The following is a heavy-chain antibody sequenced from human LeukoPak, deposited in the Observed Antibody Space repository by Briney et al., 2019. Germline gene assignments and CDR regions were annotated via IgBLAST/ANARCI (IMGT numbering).Heavy chain of an antibody. CDR1: GDSISGYY. Sequence: SSETLSLTCTVSGDSISGYYWNWIRQPPGKGLEWIGEINHSGSTNYNPSLKSRVTISVDTSKNQFSLKLSSVTAADTAVYYCASLSSHYYDSGSYAFDIWGQGTMVTVSS. CDR2: INHSGST. CDR3: ASLSSHYYDSGSYAFDI. D-gene: IGHD3-10*01. J-gene: IGHJ3*02. V-gene: IGHV4-34*01.